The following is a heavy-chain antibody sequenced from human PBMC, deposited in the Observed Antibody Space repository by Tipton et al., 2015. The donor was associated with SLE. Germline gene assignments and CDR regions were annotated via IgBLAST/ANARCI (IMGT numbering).Heavy chain of an antibody. Sequence: TLSLTCTVSGGSISSGDYYWSWIRQPPGKGLEWIGYIYYSGSTYYNPSLKSRVTISVDTSKNQFSLKLSSVTAADTAVYYCARGKRGVRGVPMNCAFDIWGQGTMVTVSS. D-gene: IGHD3-10*01. V-gene: IGHV4-30-4*01. CDR1: GGSISSGDYY. CDR3: ARGKRGVRGVPMNCAFDI. CDR2: IYYSGST. J-gene: IGHJ3*02.